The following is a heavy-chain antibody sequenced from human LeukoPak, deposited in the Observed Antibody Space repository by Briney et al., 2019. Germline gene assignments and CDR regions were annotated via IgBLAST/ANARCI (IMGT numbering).Heavy chain of an antibody. J-gene: IGHJ4*02. D-gene: IGHD3-10*01. CDR1: GGTFNTYD. Sequence: GASAKVSCKASGGTFNTYDMNWVRQAPGQGLEWMGGIIPFFGAATYAHKLQDRVTIPPDDSTSTAYMDLRSLKSEDTAVYYCARVSRTTMVRGVIAFDYWGQGTLVTVSS. CDR3: ARVSRTTMVRGVIAFDY. CDR2: IIPFFGAA. V-gene: IGHV1-69*13.